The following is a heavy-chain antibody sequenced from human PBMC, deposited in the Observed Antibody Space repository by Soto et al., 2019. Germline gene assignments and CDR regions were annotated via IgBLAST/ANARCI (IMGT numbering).Heavy chain of an antibody. CDR3: ARDPNIVVVPAAIYYYYGMDV. J-gene: IGHJ6*04. D-gene: IGHD2-2*01. V-gene: IGHV3-7*04. CDR2: IKQDGSEK. Sequence: LGGSLRLSCAASGFTFSSYWMSWVRQAPGKGLEWVANIKQDGSEKNYVDSVKGRFTISRDNAKNSLYLQMNSLRAEDTAVYYCARDPNIVVVPAAIYYYYGMDVWGKGTTVTVSS. CDR1: GFTFSSYW.